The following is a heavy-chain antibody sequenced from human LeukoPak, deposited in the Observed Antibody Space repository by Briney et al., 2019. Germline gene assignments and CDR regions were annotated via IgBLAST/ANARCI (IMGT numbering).Heavy chain of an antibody. V-gene: IGHV1-18*01. Sequence: ASVKVSCKASGYTFTSYGISWVRQAPGQGLEWMGWISAYKGNTNYAQKLQGRVTMTTDTSTSTAYMELRSLRSDDTAVYYCARDRRIQLWPYYMDVWGKGTTVTVSS. CDR3: ARDRRIQLWPYYMDV. CDR1: GYTFTSYG. J-gene: IGHJ6*03. CDR2: ISAYKGNT. D-gene: IGHD5-18*01.